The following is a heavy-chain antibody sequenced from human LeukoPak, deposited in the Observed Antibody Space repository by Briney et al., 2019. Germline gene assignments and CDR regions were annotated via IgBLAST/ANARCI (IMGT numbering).Heavy chain of an antibody. CDR2: IYYSGST. CDR1: GGSISSSSYY. V-gene: IGHV4-61*05. CDR3: ARWGSNWGYYFDY. J-gene: IGHJ4*02. Sequence: SETLSLTCTVSGGSISSSSYYWSWIRQPPGKGLEWIGYIYYSGSTNYNPSLKSRVTISVDTSKNQFSLKLSSVTAADTDVYDYARWGSNWGYYFDYWGQGTLVTVSS. D-gene: IGHD7-27*01.